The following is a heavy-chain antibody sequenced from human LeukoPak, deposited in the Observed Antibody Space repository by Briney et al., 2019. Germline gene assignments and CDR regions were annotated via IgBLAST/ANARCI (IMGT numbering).Heavy chain of an antibody. J-gene: IGHJ6*02. D-gene: IGHD3-16*01. CDR1: GYSFLNHD. V-gene: IGHV1-46*04. CDR2: ISHRGHST. Sequence: ASVKVSCKASGYSFLNHDIHWVRQVPGQGLEWLGFISHRGHSTTHAQRLQGRASVTRDTSTSTVYMELSSLRSEDTAVYYCAIPYDKPFYYYYGMDVWGQGTTVTVSS. CDR3: AIPYDKPFYYYYGMDV.